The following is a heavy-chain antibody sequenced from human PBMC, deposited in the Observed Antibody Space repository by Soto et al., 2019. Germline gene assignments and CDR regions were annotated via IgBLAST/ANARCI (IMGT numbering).Heavy chain of an antibody. Sequence: ASVKVSCKTSGYTFTDYDINWVRQATGQGLEWMGWVSPDHGNAGYAPQFQGRVTMTSDTSTSTVYMELSNLRSDDTAVYFCVVTTGYWGQGTMVTVSS. CDR2: VSPDHGNA. CDR1: GYTFTDYD. J-gene: IGHJ4*02. V-gene: IGHV1-8*01. CDR3: VVTTGY. D-gene: IGHD2-21*02.